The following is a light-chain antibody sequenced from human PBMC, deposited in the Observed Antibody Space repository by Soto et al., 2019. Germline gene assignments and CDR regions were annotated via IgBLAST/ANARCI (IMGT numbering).Light chain of an antibody. CDR1: QTVSSSS. CDR2: GAS. J-gene: IGKJ1*01. Sequence: EIVLTQSPGTLSLSPGERATLSFRASQTVSSSSLAWYQQKPGQAPRLLIFGASTRAAGFPDRFSGSGSGTDFTLTISRLEPEDFAVYYCQQYGSSPRKFGQGTKVDIK. CDR3: QQYGSSPRK. V-gene: IGKV3-20*01.